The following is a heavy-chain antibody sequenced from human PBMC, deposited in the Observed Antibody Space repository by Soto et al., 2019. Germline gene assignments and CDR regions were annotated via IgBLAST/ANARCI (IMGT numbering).Heavy chain of an antibody. V-gene: IGHV1-69*13. CDR3: ARWVTALMGEYYFDS. Sequence: SVKVSCKASGGTFSSYAISWVRQAPGQGLEWMGGIIPIFGTANYAQKFQGRVTITADESTSTAYMELSSLRSEDTAVYYCARWVTALMGEYYFDSWGQGSLVTVSS. J-gene: IGHJ4*02. D-gene: IGHD3-16*01. CDR2: IIPIFGTA. CDR1: GGTFSSYA.